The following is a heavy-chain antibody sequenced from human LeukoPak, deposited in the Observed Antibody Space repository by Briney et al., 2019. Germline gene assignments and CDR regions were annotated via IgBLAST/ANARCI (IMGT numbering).Heavy chain of an antibody. D-gene: IGHD4-17*01. CDR3: AKGPRDDYGDYYFDY. CDR2: ISGSGGST. V-gene: IGHV3-23*01. CDR1: GFAFSSYA. Sequence: GGSLRLSCAASGFAFSSYAMSWVRQAPGKGLEWVSAISGSGGSTYYADSVKGRFTISRDNSKNTLYLQMNSLRAEDTAVYYCAKGPRDDYGDYYFDYWGQGTLVTVSS. J-gene: IGHJ4*02.